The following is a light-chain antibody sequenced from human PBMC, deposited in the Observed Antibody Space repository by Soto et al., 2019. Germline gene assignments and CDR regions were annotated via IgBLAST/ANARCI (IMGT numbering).Light chain of an antibody. CDR3: CSYAYSTTFV. Sequence: QSVLTQPASVSGSPGQSITISCTGSSSDVGRFNFVSWYQQHPGKAPKLLIYEVIKRPSGVSSRFSASKSGNTASLTISGLQAEDEADYYCCSYAYSTTFVFGTGTKVTAL. CDR1: SSDVGRFNF. CDR2: EVI. V-gene: IGLV2-23*02. J-gene: IGLJ1*01.